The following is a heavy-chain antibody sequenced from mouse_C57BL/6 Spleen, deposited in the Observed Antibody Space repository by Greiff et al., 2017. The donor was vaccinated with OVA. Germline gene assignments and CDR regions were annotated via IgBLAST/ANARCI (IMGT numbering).Heavy chain of an antibody. V-gene: IGHV7-3*01. CDR2: IRNKANGYTT. J-gene: IGHJ3*01. CDR1: GFTFTDYY. Sequence: EVKVEESGGGLVQPGGSLSLSCAASGFTFTDYYMSWVRQPPGKALEWLGFIRNKANGYTTEYSASVKGRFTISRDNSQSILYLQMNALRAEDSATYYCARYMTGAFAYWGQGTLVTVSA. CDR3: ARYMTGAFAY.